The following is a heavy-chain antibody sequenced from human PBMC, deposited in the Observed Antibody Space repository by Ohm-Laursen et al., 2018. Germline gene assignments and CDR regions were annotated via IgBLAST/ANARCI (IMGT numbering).Heavy chain of an antibody. J-gene: IGHJ4*02. CDR3: ARGGSDWAFDY. Sequence: SLRLSCTAPGFTVSSNYMSWVRQAPGKGLEWVSVIYRGGSTNYADSVKGRFTISRDNSKNTLYLQMNSLRAEDTAVYYCARGGSDWAFDYWGQGTLVTVSS. CDR1: GFTVSSNY. CDR2: IYRGGST. D-gene: IGHD6-19*01. V-gene: IGHV3-53*01.